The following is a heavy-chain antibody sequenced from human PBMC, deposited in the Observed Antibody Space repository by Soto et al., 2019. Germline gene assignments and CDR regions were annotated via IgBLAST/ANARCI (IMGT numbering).Heavy chain of an antibody. J-gene: IGHJ4*02. CDR2: IYPGDSDT. D-gene: IGHD5-18*01. CDR1: GYSFTSYW. Sequence: XESLKISLQGSGYSFTSYWLVWVRQMPGKGLEWMGIIYPGDSDTRYSPSFQGQVTISADKSISTAYLQWRSLKASDTAMYYCALRNGYSYGSYFDDWGQGTLVTVSS. V-gene: IGHV5-51*01. CDR3: ALRNGYSYGSYFDD.